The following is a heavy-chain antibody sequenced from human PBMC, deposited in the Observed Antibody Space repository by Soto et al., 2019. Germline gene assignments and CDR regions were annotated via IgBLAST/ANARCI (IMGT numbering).Heavy chain of an antibody. CDR3: VRTACVINNCSYRGVR. D-gene: IGHD1-20*01. V-gene: IGHV3-33*01. Sequence: QGQLVESGGGVVQPGRSLRLSCVASGFDFKTYGMHWVRQAPGKGLEWVAVIGFDGTNIHYSDSVRGRFSISRDNSENTVSLPMNSLRVEDTALYYCVRTACVINNCSYRGVRWGQGTLVTVSS. CDR1: GFDFKTYG. J-gene: IGHJ4*02. CDR2: IGFDGTNI.